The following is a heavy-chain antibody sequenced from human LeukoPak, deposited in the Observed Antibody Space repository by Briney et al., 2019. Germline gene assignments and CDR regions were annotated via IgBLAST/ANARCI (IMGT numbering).Heavy chain of an antibody. CDR3: ARERNHLNYYYGMDV. CDR2: ISYDGSNK. J-gene: IGHJ6*02. CDR1: GFTFSSYA. V-gene: IGHV3-30-3*01. Sequence: PGGSLRLSCAASGFTFSSYAMHWVRQAPGKGLEWVAVISYDGSNKYYADSVKGRFTISRDNSKNTLYLQMNSLRAEDTAVYYCARERNHLNYYYGMDVWGQGTTVTVSS. D-gene: IGHD1-14*01.